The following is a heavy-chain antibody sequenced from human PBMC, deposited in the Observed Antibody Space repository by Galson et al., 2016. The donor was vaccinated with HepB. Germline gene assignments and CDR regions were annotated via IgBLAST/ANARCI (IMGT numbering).Heavy chain of an antibody. CDR3: AKERRDYYDSSGNSDY. D-gene: IGHD3-22*01. V-gene: IGHV3-21*01. CDR2: LSPSSDYI. Sequence: SLRLSCAASGFAFSSYSMNWVRQAPGKGLEWVASLSPSSDYIYHADSVKGRFTISRDNAKNSLYLQMNSLRAEDTAVYYCAKERRDYYDSSGNSDYWGQGTLVTVSS. CDR1: GFAFSSYS. J-gene: IGHJ4*02.